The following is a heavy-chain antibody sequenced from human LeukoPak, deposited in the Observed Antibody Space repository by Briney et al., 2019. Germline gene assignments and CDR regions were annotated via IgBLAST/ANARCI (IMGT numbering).Heavy chain of an antibody. Sequence: PGGSLRLSCAASGFIFSQYSMNWVRQAPGKELEWVSHIRSSSETFYADSVKGRFTISRDNARNSLYLQMNNLRGEDTAIYYCARDAGDSGYGCDLWGQGTLVTVSS. CDR2: IRSSSET. V-gene: IGHV3-48*01. CDR3: ARDAGDSGYGCDL. D-gene: IGHD5-12*01. CDR1: GFIFSQYS. J-gene: IGHJ5*02.